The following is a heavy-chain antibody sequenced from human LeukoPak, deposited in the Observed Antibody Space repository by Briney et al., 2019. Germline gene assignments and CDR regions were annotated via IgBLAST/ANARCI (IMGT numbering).Heavy chain of an antibody. V-gene: IGHV4-59*12. Sequence: SETQSLTCTVSGGSISSYYWSWIRQPPGKGLEWIGYIYYSGSTNYNPSFKSRVTISVDTSKNQFSLKLSSVTAADTAVYFCARETYCSGGSCYQFDSWGQGTLVTVSS. CDR3: ARETYCSGGSCYQFDS. CDR1: GGSISSYY. CDR2: IYYSGST. J-gene: IGHJ4*02. D-gene: IGHD2-15*01.